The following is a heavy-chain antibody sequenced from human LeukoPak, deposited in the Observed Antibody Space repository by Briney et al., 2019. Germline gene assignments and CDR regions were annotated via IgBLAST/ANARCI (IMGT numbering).Heavy chain of an antibody. CDR2: IKQDGSEK. CDR1: GFTFSNYW. V-gene: IGHV3-7*05. D-gene: IGHD2-15*01. Sequence: PGGSLRLSCAASGFTFSNYWMSWVRRAPGKGLEWLANIKQDGSEKYYGGSVKGRFTISRDNAKNSVYLQMNSLRADDTAVYYCVRDYCSGVTCYEGYWGQGTLVTVSS. CDR3: VRDYCSGVTCYEGY. J-gene: IGHJ4*02.